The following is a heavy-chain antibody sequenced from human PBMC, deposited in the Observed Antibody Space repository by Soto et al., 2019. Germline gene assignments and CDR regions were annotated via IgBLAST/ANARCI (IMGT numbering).Heavy chain of an antibody. V-gene: IGHV1-2*02. CDR1: GYTFTGYY. Sequence: ASVKVSCKASGYTFTGYYMHWVRQAPGQGLEWMGWINPNSGGTNYAQKFQGRVTMIRDTSISTAYMELRRLRSDDTAVYYCATAIAMVRGVINIRDYYYGMDVWGQGTTVTVSS. J-gene: IGHJ6*02. CDR2: INPNSGGT. CDR3: ATAIAMVRGVINIRDYYYGMDV. D-gene: IGHD3-10*01.